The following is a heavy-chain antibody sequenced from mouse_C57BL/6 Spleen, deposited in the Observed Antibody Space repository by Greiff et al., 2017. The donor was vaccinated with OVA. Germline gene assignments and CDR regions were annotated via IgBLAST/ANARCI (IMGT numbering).Heavy chain of an antibody. D-gene: IGHD2-2*01. CDR1: GFTFTDYY. Sequence: VQLKESGGGLVQPGGSLSLSCAASGFTFTDYYMSWVRQPPGKALEWLGFIRNKANGYTTEYSASVKGRFTISRDNSQSILYLQMNALRAEDSATYYCARGGYDDGFAYWGQGTLVTVSA. CDR3: ARGGYDDGFAY. CDR2: IRNKANGYTT. J-gene: IGHJ3*01. V-gene: IGHV7-3*01.